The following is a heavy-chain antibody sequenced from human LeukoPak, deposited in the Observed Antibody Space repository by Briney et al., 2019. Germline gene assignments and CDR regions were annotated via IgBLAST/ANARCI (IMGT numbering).Heavy chain of an antibody. D-gene: IGHD3-22*01. CDR3: ARDSSGAPFDY. V-gene: IGHV4-59*01. CDR1: GGSISSYY. Sequence: SETLSLTCTVSGGSISSYYWSWIRQPPGKGLEWIGYIYYSGSTNYNPSLKSRVTISVDTSKNQFSLKLSSVTAADTAVYYCARDSSGAPFDYWGQGTLVTVPS. J-gene: IGHJ4*02. CDR2: IYYSGST.